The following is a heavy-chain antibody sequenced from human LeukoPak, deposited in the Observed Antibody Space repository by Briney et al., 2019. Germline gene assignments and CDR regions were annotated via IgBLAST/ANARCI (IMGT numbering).Heavy chain of an antibody. CDR1: GYTFTSYY. Sequence: GASVKVSCKASGYTFTSYYMHWVRQAPGQGLEWMGIINPSGGSTSYAQKFQGRVTMTRDTSTSTVYMELSSLRSEDTAVYYCARRAVAGHYYYYMDVWGKGTTVTVSS. CDR3: ARRAVAGHYYYYMDV. D-gene: IGHD6-19*01. V-gene: IGHV1-46*01. J-gene: IGHJ6*03. CDR2: INPSGGST.